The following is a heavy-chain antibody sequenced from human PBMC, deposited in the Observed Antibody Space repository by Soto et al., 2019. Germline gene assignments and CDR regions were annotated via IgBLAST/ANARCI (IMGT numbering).Heavy chain of an antibody. V-gene: IGHV3-7*01. CDR2: IKQDGSEK. Sequence: EVQLVESGGGLVQPGGSLRLSCAASGFTFSNSWMSWVRQAPGKGLEWVATIKQDGSEKFYVDSVKGRFTISRDNAKNSLYLQIKSLRAEDTAVYYCARNFCRRTSCNLPNWFDLWGQGTLVTVSS. J-gene: IGHJ5*02. CDR3: ARNFCRRTSCNLPNWFDL. D-gene: IGHD2-2*01. CDR1: GFTFSNSW.